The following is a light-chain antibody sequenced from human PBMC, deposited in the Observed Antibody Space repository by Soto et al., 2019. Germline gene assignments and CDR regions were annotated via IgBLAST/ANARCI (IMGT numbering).Light chain of an antibody. CDR2: DAS. CDR1: QSVSYW. CDR3: QQYKSYPWT. J-gene: IGKJ1*01. V-gene: IGKV1-5*01. Sequence: EIQMTQSPSTLSASVGDRVTITCRASQSVSYWLAWYQQKPGKAPRLLVHDASTLLSGVPSRFSGSVSGTEFILTIGSLQTDDFATYYCQQYKSYPWTFGQGTKVDIK.